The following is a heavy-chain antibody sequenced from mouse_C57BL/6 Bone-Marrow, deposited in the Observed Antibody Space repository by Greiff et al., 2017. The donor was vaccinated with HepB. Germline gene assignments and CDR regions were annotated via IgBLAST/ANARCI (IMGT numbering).Heavy chain of an antibody. CDR3: ARYYYDPTGYFDV. D-gene: IGHD2-4*01. Sequence: DVQLVESGGGLVQPGGSLKLSCAASGFTFSDYYMYWVRQTPEKRLEWVAYISNGGGSTYYPDTVKGRVTISRDNAKNTLYLQMSRLKSEDTAMYYCARYYYDPTGYFDVWGKGTTVTVSS. CDR2: ISNGGGST. J-gene: IGHJ1*03. CDR1: GFTFSDYY. V-gene: IGHV5-12*01.